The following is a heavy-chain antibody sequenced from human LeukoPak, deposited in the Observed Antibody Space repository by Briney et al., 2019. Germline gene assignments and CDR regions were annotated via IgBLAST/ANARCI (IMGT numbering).Heavy chain of an antibody. CDR3: AKRGLRGNWFHP. Sequence: GGSLRLSCAASGFTFKLYAMNWVREAPGKGLEWGSSINGAGNSSYYADPLRGRFTVSRDNSKNTLYLQMNSLRAEDTAVYYCAKRGLRGNWFHPWGQGTLVTVSS. CDR2: INGAGNSS. D-gene: IGHD4-17*01. J-gene: IGHJ5*02. V-gene: IGHV3-23*01. CDR1: GFTFKLYA.